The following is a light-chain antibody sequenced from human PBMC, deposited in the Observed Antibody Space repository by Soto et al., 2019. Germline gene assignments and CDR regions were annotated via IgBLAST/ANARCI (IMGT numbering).Light chain of an antibody. CDR1: QSVLYSSNNKNY. V-gene: IGKV4-1*01. CDR2: WAS. J-gene: IGKJ2*01. Sequence: DIVMTQSPDSLAVSLGERATINGKSSQSVLYSSNNKNYLAWYQQKPGQPPQLLIYWASTRESGVPDRFSGSGSGKDFTLTISSLQAEDVAVYYCQQYYSTPPTFGQGTKLEIK. CDR3: QQYYSTPPT.